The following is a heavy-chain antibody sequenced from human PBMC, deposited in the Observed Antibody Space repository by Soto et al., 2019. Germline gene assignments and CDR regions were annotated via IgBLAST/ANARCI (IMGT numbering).Heavy chain of an antibody. J-gene: IGHJ4*02. CDR1: GGSISSGGYY. V-gene: IGHV4-31*03. CDR3: ARDRPPQYGDYVH. D-gene: IGHD4-17*01. Sequence: QVQLQESGPGLVKPSQTLSLTCTVSGGSISSGGYYWSWIRQHPGKGLEWIGYIYYSGSTYYNPSLKSRVTISVDTSKNQFSLKLSSVTAAVTAVYYCARDRPPQYGDYVHWGQGTLVTVSS. CDR2: IYYSGST.